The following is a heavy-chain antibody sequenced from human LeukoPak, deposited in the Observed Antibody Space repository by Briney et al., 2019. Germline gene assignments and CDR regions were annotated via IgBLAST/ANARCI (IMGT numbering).Heavy chain of an antibody. V-gene: IGHV4-4*02. Sequence: SETLSLTCTVSGGSISSSNWWSWVRQPPGKGLEWIGEIYHSGSTNYNPSLKSRVTISVDKSKNQFSLKLSPVTAADTAVYYCARETGDTLGSYFDYWGQGTLVTVSS. CDR3: ARETGDTLGSYFDY. J-gene: IGHJ4*02. CDR2: IYHSGST. CDR1: GGSISSSNW. D-gene: IGHD7-27*01.